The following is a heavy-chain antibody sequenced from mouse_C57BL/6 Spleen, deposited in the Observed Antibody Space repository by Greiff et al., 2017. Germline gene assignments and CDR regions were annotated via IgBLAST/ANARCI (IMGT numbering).Heavy chain of an antibody. CDR2: IYPGDGDT. D-gene: IGHD2-4*01. CDR3: ARFPSYDYDGRYAMDY. V-gene: IGHV1-80*01. Sequence: QVQLQQSGAELVKPGASVKISCKASGYAFSSYWMNWVKQRPGKGLEWIGQIYPGDGDTNYNGKFKGKATLTADKSSSTAYMQLSSLTSEDSAVYFCARFPSYDYDGRYAMDYWGQGTSVTVSS. J-gene: IGHJ4*01. CDR1: GYAFSSYW.